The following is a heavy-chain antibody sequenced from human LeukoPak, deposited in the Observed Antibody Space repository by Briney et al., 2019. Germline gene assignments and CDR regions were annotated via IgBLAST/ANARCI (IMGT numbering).Heavy chain of an antibody. CDR3: ASQLLYYYDDMDV. Sequence: GGSLRLSCAASGFTFSDYEMNWVRQAPGKGLEWVSYISGSGKTIYYADSVKGRFTISRDNAKNSLSLQMNSPRAEDTALYYCASQLLYYYDDMDVWGKGTTVTVSS. CDR2: ISGSGKTI. V-gene: IGHV3-48*03. CDR1: GFTFSDYE. J-gene: IGHJ6*04. D-gene: IGHD2-2*02.